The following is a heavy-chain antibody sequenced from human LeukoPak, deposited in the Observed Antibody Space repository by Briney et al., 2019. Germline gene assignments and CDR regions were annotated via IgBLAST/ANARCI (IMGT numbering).Heavy chain of an antibody. Sequence: GGSLRVSCAASGFIFNNYWMHWVRQAPGKGLVWVSRINIDGSSTRYAHSVQGRFTISRDNAKNTLSLQRNRLRAEDTGVYYCAREQGGPGYWGQGAL. CDR1: GFIFNNYW. CDR3: AREQGGPGY. J-gene: IGHJ4*02. CDR2: INIDGSST. D-gene: IGHD2-15*01. V-gene: IGHV3-74*01.